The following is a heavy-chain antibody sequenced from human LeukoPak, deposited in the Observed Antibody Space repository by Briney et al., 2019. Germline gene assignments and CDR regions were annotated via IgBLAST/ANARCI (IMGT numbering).Heavy chain of an antibody. CDR1: GYTFTSYD. J-gene: IGHJ3*02. D-gene: IGHD3-22*01. Sequence: GASVKVSCKASGYTFTSYDINWVRQATGQGLEWMGWVNPNSGNTGYAQKFQGRVTITRNTSISTAYMELSSLRSEDTAVYYCARGPYYYDSSGRYDAFDIWGQGTMVTVSS. CDR2: VNPNSGNT. V-gene: IGHV1-8*03. CDR3: ARGPYYYDSSGRYDAFDI.